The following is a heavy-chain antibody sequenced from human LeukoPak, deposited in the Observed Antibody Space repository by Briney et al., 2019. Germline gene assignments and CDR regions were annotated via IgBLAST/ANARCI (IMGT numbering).Heavy chain of an antibody. J-gene: IGHJ3*02. Sequence: ASVKVSCKVSGYTLTELSMHWVRQAPGKGLEWMGGFDPEDGETIYAQKFQGRVTMTEDTSTDTAYMELSSLRSEDTAVYYCATARDSGSFPDAFDIWGQGTMVTVSS. D-gene: IGHD3-10*01. CDR3: ATARDSGSFPDAFDI. V-gene: IGHV1-24*01. CDR2: FDPEDGET. CDR1: GYTLTELS.